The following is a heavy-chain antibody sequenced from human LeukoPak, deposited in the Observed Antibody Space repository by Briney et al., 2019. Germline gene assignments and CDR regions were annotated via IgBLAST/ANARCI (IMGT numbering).Heavy chain of an antibody. CDR1: GYTFTSYA. Sequence: ASVKVSCKASGYTFTSYAMNWVRQAPGQGLEWMGWINPNSGGTNYAQKFQGRVAMTRDTSISTAYMELSRLRSDDTAVYYCARDQYSDYEDAFDIWGQGTMVTVSS. CDR2: INPNSGGT. D-gene: IGHD5-12*01. CDR3: ARDQYSDYEDAFDI. V-gene: IGHV1-2*02. J-gene: IGHJ3*02.